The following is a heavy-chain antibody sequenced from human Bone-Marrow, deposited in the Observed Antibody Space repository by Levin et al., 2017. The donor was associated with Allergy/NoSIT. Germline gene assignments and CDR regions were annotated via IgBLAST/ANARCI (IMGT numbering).Heavy chain of an antibody. CDR3: IRTFYSSPDC. Sequence: GGSLRLSCAASGFTFSSYWMHWVRQAPGKGLVWVSRINTDGSSTTYADSVKGRFTISRDNAKNTLSLQMHSLRAEDTAVYYCIRTFYSSPDCWGQGTLVTVSS. CDR1: GFTFSSYW. CDR2: INTDGSST. J-gene: IGHJ4*02. D-gene: IGHD6-13*01. V-gene: IGHV3-74*03.